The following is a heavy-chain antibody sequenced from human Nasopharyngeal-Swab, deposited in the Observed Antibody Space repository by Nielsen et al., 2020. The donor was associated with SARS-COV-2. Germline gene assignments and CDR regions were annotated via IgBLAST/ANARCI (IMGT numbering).Heavy chain of an antibody. D-gene: IGHD3-10*01. CDR2: ISWNSGSI. J-gene: IGHJ4*02. V-gene: IGHV3-9*01. CDR1: GFTFDDYA. Sequence: SLKISCAASGFTFDDYAMHWVRQAPGKGLEWVSGISWNSGSIAYADSVKGRFTISRDNAQNSLFLQMDSLRTEDTAFYYCARVGGRTSPMGSWGQGTLVTVSS. CDR3: ARVGGRTSPMGS.